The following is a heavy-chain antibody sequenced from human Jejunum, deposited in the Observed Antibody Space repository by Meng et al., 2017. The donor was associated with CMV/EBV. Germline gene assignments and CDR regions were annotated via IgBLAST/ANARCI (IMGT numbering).Heavy chain of an antibody. CDR1: GGSINNYY. V-gene: IGHV4-4*07. Sequence: VQLPGTGPGMVRPSETLSLTCTVSGGSINNYYWSWIRQSAGKGLEWIGRFYSSDTYNYHPSLNSRVTMSLDTSKKQFSLILSSVTAADTARYYCARGPGASTREGFDHWGLGTLVTVSS. J-gene: IGHJ4*02. CDR3: ARGPGASTREGFDH. D-gene: IGHD1-26*01. CDR2: FYSSDTY.